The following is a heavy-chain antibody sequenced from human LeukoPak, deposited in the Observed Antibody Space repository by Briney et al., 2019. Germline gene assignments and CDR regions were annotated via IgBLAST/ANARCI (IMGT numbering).Heavy chain of an antibody. J-gene: IGHJ5*02. Sequence: PSETLSLTCTVSGGSVSSSTNYWGWIRQPPGKGLEWIGTIYYSGSTYYNPSLKSRVSLSVDTSKNQFSLKLSSVTAADTAVYYCARDLMVYATNWFDPWGQGTLVTVSS. V-gene: IGHV4-39*07. CDR1: GGSVSSSTNY. CDR2: IYYSGST. D-gene: IGHD2-8*01. CDR3: ARDLMVYATNWFDP.